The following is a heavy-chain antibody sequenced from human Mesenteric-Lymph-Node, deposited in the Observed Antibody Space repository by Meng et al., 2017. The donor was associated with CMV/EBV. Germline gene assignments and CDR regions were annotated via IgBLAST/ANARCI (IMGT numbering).Heavy chain of an antibody. CDR3: AREYSYGPEPVDY. CDR1: GVGFSGFA. D-gene: IGHD5-18*01. V-gene: IGHV3-23*01. Sequence: SCAASGVGFSGFAMDWVRQAPGKGLEWVSGASDSSTYYADSVKGRFTISRDNSKNALYLQMNSLRADDTAVYYCAREYSYGPEPVDYWGQGTLVTVSS. CDR2: ASDSST. J-gene: IGHJ4*02.